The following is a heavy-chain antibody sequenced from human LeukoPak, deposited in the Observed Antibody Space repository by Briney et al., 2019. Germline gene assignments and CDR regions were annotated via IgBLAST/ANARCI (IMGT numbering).Heavy chain of an antibody. D-gene: IGHD3-10*01. CDR2: LNPDTGST. V-gene: IGHV1-2*02. CDR3: ARESFSGSGGLNWFAP. CDR1: GYTFTGYY. Sequence: AASLQLSCKASGYTFTGYYIHWGRRAPRQGLEWMVGLNPDTGSTNYAQKFQARVIMTRDTSINTAYMQLRRLRYDDTAMYFCARESFSGSGGLNWFAPWGQGTLVTVSA. J-gene: IGHJ5*02.